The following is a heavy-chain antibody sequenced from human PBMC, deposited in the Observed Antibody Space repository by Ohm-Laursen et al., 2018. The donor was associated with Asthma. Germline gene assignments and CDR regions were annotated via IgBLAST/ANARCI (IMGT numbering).Heavy chain of an antibody. CDR2: TSNDGSYT. D-gene: IGHD3-9*01. V-gene: IGHV3-30*03. J-gene: IGHJ4*02. CDR1: GFTFSTSD. Sequence: SLRLSCAASGFTFSTSDMHWVRQAPGKGLSWVALTSNDGSYTDYADSVKGRFTISRDNSKNTLYLEMDSLRAEDTAVYYCARTPPGAYDILTGFPYYFDYWGQGTLVTVSS. CDR3: ARTPPGAYDILTGFPYYFDY.